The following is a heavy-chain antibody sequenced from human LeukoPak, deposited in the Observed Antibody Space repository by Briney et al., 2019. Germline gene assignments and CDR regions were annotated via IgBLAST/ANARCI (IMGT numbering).Heavy chain of an antibody. CDR1: GFTFSSYW. D-gene: IGHD2-2*01. CDR2: IKQDGSEK. CDR3: ARVATSPLPNYYYFMDV. J-gene: IGHJ6*03. V-gene: IGHV3-7*03. Sequence: GGSLRLSCAASGFTFSSYWMSWVRQAPGKGLEWVANIKQDGSEKYYVDSVKGRFTISRDNAKNSLYLQMNSLRAEDTALYYCARVATSPLPNYYYFMDVWGKGTTVTVSS.